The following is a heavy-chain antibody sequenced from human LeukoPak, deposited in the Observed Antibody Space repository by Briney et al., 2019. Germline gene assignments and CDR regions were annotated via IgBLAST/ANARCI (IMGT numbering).Heavy chain of an antibody. J-gene: IGHJ5*02. V-gene: IGHV1-18*01. CDR3: ARTVSNYWWFDP. Sequence: ASVKVSCKASGYTFTNYGISWVRQAPGQGLEWMGWISGYNGNTNYAQKFQGRVTMTTDTSTSTAYMELRSLTSDDTAVYYCARTVSNYWWFDPWGQGTLVTVSS. CDR2: ISGYNGNT. CDR1: GYTFTNYG. D-gene: IGHD4-11*01.